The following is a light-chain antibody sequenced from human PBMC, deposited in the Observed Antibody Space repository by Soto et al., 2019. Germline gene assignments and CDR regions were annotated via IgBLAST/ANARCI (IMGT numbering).Light chain of an antibody. Sequence: DVVMTQSPDSLAVSLGERATINCKSSQSVLNTSKNQSSLAWYQHKPGQPPKLLIYWASTWKSGVPDRFSGSGSGIDFTLTISSLQAEDVAVYFCQQYFNTPLTFGQGTKVDI. V-gene: IGKV4-1*01. CDR2: WAS. J-gene: IGKJ1*01. CDR3: QQYFNTPLT. CDR1: QSVLNTSKNQSS.